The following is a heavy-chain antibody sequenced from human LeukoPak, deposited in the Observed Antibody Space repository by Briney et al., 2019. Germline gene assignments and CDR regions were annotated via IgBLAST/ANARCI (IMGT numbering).Heavy chain of an antibody. V-gene: IGHV3-7*01. D-gene: IGHD4-11*01. J-gene: IGHJ4*02. CDR2: IKQDGGEE. CDR1: GFSFSSYC. CDR3: AREDHSNYNY. Sequence: GGSLRLSCGVSGFSFSSYCMSWVRQAPGKGLEWVANIKQDGGEEYYVDSVKGRFTISRDNAKNSLYLQMNSLRVEDTAVYYCAREDHSNYNYWGQGTLVTVSS.